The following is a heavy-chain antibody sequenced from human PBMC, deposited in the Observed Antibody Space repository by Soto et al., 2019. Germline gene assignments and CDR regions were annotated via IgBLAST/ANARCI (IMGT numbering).Heavy chain of an antibody. CDR3: ASWGGYSTVTTPDRAEYFQH. Sequence: SETLSLTCAVYGGSFSGYYWSWIRQPPGKGLEWIGEINHSGSTNYNPSLKSRVTISVDTSKNQFSLKLSSVTAADTAVYYCASWGGYSTVTTPDRAEYFQHWGQGTLVTVSS. CDR1: GGSFSGYY. J-gene: IGHJ1*01. CDR2: INHSGST. V-gene: IGHV4-34*01. D-gene: IGHD4-17*01.